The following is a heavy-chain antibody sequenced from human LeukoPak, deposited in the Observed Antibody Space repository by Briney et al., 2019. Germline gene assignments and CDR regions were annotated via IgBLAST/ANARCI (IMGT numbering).Heavy chain of an antibody. CDR2: ISAYNGNT. D-gene: IGHD3-9*01. V-gene: IGHV1-18*01. J-gene: IGHJ4*02. CDR3: ARDILNYDILTGYFSDY. CDR1: GYTFTSYG. Sequence: ASVKVSCKASGYTFTSYGISWVRQAPGQGLEWMGWISAYNGNTNYAQKLQGRVTMTTDTSTSTAYMELRSLRSDDTAVYYCARDILNYDILTGYFSDYWGQGILVTVSS.